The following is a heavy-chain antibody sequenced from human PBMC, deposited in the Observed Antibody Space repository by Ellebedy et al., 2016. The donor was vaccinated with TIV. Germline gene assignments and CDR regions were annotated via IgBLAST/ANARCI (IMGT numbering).Heavy chain of an antibody. CDR3: AREFSGLWFGESLSGMDV. V-gene: IGHV1-24*01. CDR1: EYTLTELS. Sequence: AASVKVSCKVSEYTLTELSMHWVRQAPGKGLEWMGGFDPEDGETIYAQKFQGRVTMTEDTFTDTAYMELRSLRSDDTAVYYCAREFSGLWFGESLSGMDVWGQGTTVTVSS. CDR2: FDPEDGET. J-gene: IGHJ6*02. D-gene: IGHD3-10*01.